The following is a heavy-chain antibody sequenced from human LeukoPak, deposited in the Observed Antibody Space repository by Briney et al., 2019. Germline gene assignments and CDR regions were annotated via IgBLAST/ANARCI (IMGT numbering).Heavy chain of an antibody. V-gene: IGHV3-30*18. CDR1: GFTFSSYG. D-gene: IGHD3-22*01. J-gene: IGHJ4*02. CDR3: AKDYAIYDSSGYFDY. Sequence: GGSLGLSCAASGFTFSSYGMHWVRQAPGKGLEWAAVISYDGSNKYYADSVKGRFTISRDNSKNTLYLQMNSLRAEDTAVYYCAKDYAIYDSSGYFDYWGQGTLVTVSS. CDR2: ISYDGSNK.